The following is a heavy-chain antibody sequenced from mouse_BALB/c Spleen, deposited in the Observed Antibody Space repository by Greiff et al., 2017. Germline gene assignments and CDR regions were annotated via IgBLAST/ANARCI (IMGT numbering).Heavy chain of an antibody. D-gene: IGHD1-2*01. V-gene: IGHV5-6-5*01. CDR3: AKITTATGYFDV. J-gene: IGHJ1*01. CDR1: GFTFSSYA. CDR2: ISSGGST. Sequence: EVKLVESGGGLVKPGGSLKLSCAASGFTFSSYAMSWVRQTPEKRLEWVASISSGGSTYYPDSVKGRFTISRDNARNILYLQMSSLRAEDTAMYYCAKITTATGYFDVWGAGTTVTVSS.